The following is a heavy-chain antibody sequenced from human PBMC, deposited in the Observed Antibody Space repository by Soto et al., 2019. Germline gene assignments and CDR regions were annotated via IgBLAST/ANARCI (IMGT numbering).Heavy chain of an antibody. J-gene: IGHJ6*02. CDR1: GFAFGFYE. CDR3: VRDGYGDPYYYYGMDV. V-gene: IGHV3-48*03. D-gene: IGHD4-17*01. Sequence: VGSLRLSCAASGFAFGFYEMNWVRQAPGKGLEWVSYISTSGDTIYYADSVKGRFTVSRDNARNSLYVHTNSLRAEDTAVYYCVRDGYGDPYYYYGMDVWGQGTTVTVSS. CDR2: ISTSGDTI.